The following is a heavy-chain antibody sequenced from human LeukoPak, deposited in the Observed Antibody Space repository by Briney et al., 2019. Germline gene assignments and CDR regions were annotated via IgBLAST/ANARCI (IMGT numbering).Heavy chain of an antibody. V-gene: IGHV3-21*04. D-gene: IGHD1-1*01. CDR1: GFAFNTYS. J-gene: IGHJ4*02. CDR3: AKATGTLGS. CDR2: IFSSSTYI. Sequence: GESLRLSCAASGFAFNTYSMNWVRQAPGKGLEWVSFIFSSSTYISYTDSVKGRFTISRDNSKNTLYLQMNSLTAEDTAIYYCAKATGTLGSWGQGTLVTVSS.